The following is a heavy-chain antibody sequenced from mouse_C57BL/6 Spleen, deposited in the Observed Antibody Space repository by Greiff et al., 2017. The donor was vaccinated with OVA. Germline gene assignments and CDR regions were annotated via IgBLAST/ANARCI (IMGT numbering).Heavy chain of an antibody. CDR1: GYTFTSYW. CDR3: ERFGVGRGDYAMDY. Sequence: VQLQQPGAELVMPGASVKLSCKASGYTFTSYWMHWVKQRPGQGLEWIGEIDPSDSSTNYNQKFTGKSTLTVDQSSSTAYMQLSSLTSEDSAVYYCERFGVGRGDYAMDYWGQGTSVTVSS. V-gene: IGHV1-69*01. CDR2: IDPSDSST. J-gene: IGHJ4*01.